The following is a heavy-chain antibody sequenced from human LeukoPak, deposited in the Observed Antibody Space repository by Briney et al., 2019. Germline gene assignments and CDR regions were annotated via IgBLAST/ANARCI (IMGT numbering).Heavy chain of an antibody. V-gene: IGHV3-23*01. Sequence: GGSPRLSCAASGFTFSSYAMSWVRQAPGKGLEWVSAISGSGGSTYYADSVKGRFTISRDNSKNTLYLQMNSLRAEDTAVYYCAKDQLTMVRGVMGYFDYWGQGTLVTVSS. CDR3: AKDQLTMVRGVMGYFDY. J-gene: IGHJ4*02. CDR1: GFTFSSYA. D-gene: IGHD3-10*01. CDR2: ISGSGGST.